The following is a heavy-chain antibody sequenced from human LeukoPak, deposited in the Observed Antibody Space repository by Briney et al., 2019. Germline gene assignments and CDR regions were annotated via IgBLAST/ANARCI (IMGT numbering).Heavy chain of an antibody. Sequence: ETLSLTCTVSGYSISSGYYWAWVRQAPGKGLEWVSAISVSGNTYHADSVKGRFTISRDSSKNTLYLQMNRLRAEDAAVYYCAKAPVTTCSGAYCYPFDYWGQGTLVTVSS. J-gene: IGHJ4*02. CDR2: ISVSGNT. CDR3: AKAPVTTCSGAYCYPFDY. D-gene: IGHD2-21*01. CDR1: GYSISSGYY. V-gene: IGHV3-23*01.